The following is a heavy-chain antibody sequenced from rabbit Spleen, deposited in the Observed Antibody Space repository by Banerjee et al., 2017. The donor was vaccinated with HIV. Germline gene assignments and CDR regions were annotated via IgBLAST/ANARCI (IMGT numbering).Heavy chain of an antibody. CDR2: IYAAKGST. J-gene: IGHJ4*01. CDR1: GIDFTKYY. Sequence: QLTETGGGLVQPGGSLTLSCKASGIDFTKYYISWVRQAPGKGLEWIGIIYAAKGSTDYASWVNGRFTISSDNAQSTVDLKMTSLTAADTATYFCARDFDFWGPGTLVTVS. CDR3: ARDFDF. V-gene: IGHV1S7*01.